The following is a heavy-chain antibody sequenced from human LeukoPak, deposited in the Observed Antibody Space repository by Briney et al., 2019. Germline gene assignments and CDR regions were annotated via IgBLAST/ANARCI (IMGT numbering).Heavy chain of an antibody. V-gene: IGHV5-51*01. CDR3: ARPLLRYFDTHAFDI. J-gene: IGHJ3*02. Sequence: GESLKISCTGSGDSFTDYWIGWVRQMPGKGLEWMGIIHPGDSDTRYSPSFHGQVTMSVDKSINTAYLQWSSLKASDTAVYYCARPLLRYFDTHAFDIWGQGTMVTVSS. CDR2: IHPGDSDT. D-gene: IGHD3-9*01. CDR1: GDSFTDYW.